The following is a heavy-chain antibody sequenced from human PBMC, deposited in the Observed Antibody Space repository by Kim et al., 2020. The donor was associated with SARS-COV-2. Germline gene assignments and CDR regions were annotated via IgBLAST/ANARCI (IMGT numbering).Heavy chain of an antibody. CDR2: INPSGGST. Sequence: ASVKVSCKASGYTFTSYYMHWVRQAPGQGLEWMGIINPSGGSTSYAQKFQGRVTMTRDTSTSTVYMELSSLRSEDTAVYYCARDLTNVGRHRYYYYGMDVWGQGTTVTVSS. D-gene: IGHD1-26*01. CDR3: ARDLTNVGRHRYYYYGMDV. CDR1: GYTFTSYY. J-gene: IGHJ6*02. V-gene: IGHV1-46*01.